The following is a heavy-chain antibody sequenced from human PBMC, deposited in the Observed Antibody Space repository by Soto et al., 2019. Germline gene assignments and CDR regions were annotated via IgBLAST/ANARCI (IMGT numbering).Heavy chain of an antibody. CDR1: GFTFSNAW. J-gene: IGHJ4*02. CDR3: TTASSYTYYYDSSGYYKVSDY. CDR2: IKSKTDGGTT. Sequence: EVQLVESGGGLVKPGGSLRLSCAASGFTFSNAWMNWVRQAPGKGLEWVGRIKSKTDGGTTDYAAPVKGRFTISRDDSKNTLYLQMNSLKTEDTAVYYCTTASSYTYYYDSSGYYKVSDYWGQGTVVTVSS. D-gene: IGHD3-22*01. V-gene: IGHV3-15*07.